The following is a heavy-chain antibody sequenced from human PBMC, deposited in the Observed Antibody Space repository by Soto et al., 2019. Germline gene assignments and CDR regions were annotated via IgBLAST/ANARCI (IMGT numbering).Heavy chain of an antibody. Sequence: PSETLSLTCTVSGGSISSSTYYWGWMRQPPGKGLEWIASFFIGGNTYYNPSLKSRFTISVDTSKNQFSLKLSSVTAADTAVYYCARVAYGSGSYYSTFDYWGQGTLVTVSS. J-gene: IGHJ4*02. D-gene: IGHD3-10*01. CDR1: GGSISSSTYY. V-gene: IGHV4-39*07. CDR2: FFIGGNT. CDR3: ARVAYGSGSYYSTFDY.